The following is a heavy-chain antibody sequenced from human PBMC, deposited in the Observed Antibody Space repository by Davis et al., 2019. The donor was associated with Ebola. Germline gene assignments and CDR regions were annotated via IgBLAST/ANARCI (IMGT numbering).Heavy chain of an antibody. D-gene: IGHD4-23*01. CDR2: ITSGGIST. CDR3: VRGSDYGGGSWDGMDV. CDR1: GFTFSSYA. J-gene: IGHJ6*04. V-gene: IGHV3-23*03. Sequence: GGSPRLSCAASGFTFSSYAMSWVRQAPGEGLEWVSVITSGGISTYYADTVKGRFTISRDNSKNTLYLQMNSLRVEDTAVYYCVRGSDYGGGSWDGMDVWGKGTTVTVSS.